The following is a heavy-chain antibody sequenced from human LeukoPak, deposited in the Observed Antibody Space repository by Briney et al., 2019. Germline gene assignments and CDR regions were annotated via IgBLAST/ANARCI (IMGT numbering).Heavy chain of an antibody. J-gene: IGHJ4*02. CDR1: GYTSDFMKYG. CDR3: ARELWSGNYNV. Sequence: ASVKVSCKTSGYTSDFMKYGVAWVRQAPGQGLEWMGWINPDSGHANYAQNFQGRVTMTTHTSTSTAYMELRSLRSEDTAVYYCARELWSGNYNVWGQGTLVTVSS. D-gene: IGHD3-3*01. CDR2: INPDSGHA. V-gene: IGHV1-18*01.